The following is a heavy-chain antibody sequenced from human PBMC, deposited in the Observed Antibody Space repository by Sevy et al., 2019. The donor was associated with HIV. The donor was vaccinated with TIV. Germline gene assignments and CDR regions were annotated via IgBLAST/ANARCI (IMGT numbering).Heavy chain of an antibody. V-gene: IGHV3-7*01. J-gene: IGHJ4*02. CDR2: IKEDGSET. Sequence: GGSLRLSCAASGFSFSTYWMSWVRQAPGKGLEWVANIKEDGSETFHVDSVKGRFTISRDNAKNSLFLQLSSLRAEDTAVYYCARGYYGLGTDSAEYTIFDHWGQGTLVTVSS. CDR3: ARGYYGLGTDSAEYTIFDH. CDR1: GFSFSTYW. D-gene: IGHD3-10*01.